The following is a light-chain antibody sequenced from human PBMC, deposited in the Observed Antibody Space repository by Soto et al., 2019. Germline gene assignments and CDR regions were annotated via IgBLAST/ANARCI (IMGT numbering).Light chain of an antibody. CDR2: GAS. V-gene: IGKV3-15*01. J-gene: IGKJ1*01. CDR1: QSVGSN. CDR3: QQYHTWPA. Sequence: EILMTQYPATLSVPPGERATLSCRASQSVGSNLAWYLQKPGQAPRLLIYGASTRATGIPATLSGSGSGTEFTLTISSMQSEDFAVYYCQQYHTWPAFGHGTQVDIK.